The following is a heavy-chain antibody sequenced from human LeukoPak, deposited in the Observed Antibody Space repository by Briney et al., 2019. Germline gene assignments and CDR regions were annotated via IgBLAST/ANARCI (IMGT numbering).Heavy chain of an antibody. Sequence: GASVKVSCKASGYTFTSYGISWVRQAPGQGLEWMGWISAYNGNTNYAQKLQGRVTMTTDTSTSTAYMELRSLRSDDTAVYYCARDPFDYSIYYFDYWGQGTLVTVSS. V-gene: IGHV1-18*01. CDR3: ARDPFDYSIYYFDY. CDR2: ISAYNGNT. J-gene: IGHJ4*02. D-gene: IGHD4-11*01. CDR1: GYTFTSYG.